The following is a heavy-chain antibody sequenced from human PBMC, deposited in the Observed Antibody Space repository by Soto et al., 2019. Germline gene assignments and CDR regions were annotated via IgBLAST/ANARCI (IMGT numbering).Heavy chain of an antibody. V-gene: IGHV1-3*01. D-gene: IGHD4-17*01. CDR1: GYTFTSYA. CDR2: INAGNGNT. J-gene: IGHJ5*02. CDR3: AYGDYEQVWFDP. Sequence: ASVKVSCKASGYTFTSYAIDWVRQAPGQRLEWMGWINAGNGNTKYSQKFQGRVTITRDTSASTAYMELSSLRSEDTAVYYCAYGDYEQVWFDPWGQGTLVTVSS.